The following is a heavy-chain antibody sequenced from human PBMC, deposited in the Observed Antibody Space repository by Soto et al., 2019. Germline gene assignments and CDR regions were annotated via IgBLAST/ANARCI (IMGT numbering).Heavy chain of an antibody. CDR3: ASVLPMVRGLHWFDP. CDR1: GYTLTELS. D-gene: IGHD3-10*01. CDR2: FDPEDGET. Sequence: ASVKVSCXVSGYTLTELSMHWVRQAPGKGLEWMGGFDPEDGETIYAQKFQGRVTMTEDTSTDTAYMELSSLRSEDTAVYYCASVLPMVRGLHWFDPWGQGTLVTVSS. J-gene: IGHJ5*02. V-gene: IGHV1-24*01.